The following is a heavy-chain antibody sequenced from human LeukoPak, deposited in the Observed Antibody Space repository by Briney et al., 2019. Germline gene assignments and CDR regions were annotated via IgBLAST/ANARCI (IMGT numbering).Heavy chain of an antibody. CDR3: ARVRYYDSSGYYQNLYYYYGMDV. V-gene: IGHV3-33*01. Sequence: GRSLRLSCAASGFTFSSYGMHWVRQAPGKGLEWVAVIWYDGSNKYYADSVKGRFTISRDNSKNTLYLQVNSLRAEDTAVYYCARVRYYDSSGYYQNLYYYYGMDVWGQGTTVTVSS. D-gene: IGHD3-22*01. J-gene: IGHJ6*02. CDR1: GFTFSSYG. CDR2: IWYDGSNK.